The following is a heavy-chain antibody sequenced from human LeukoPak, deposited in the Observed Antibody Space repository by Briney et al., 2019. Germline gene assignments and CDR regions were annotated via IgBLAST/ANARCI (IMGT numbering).Heavy chain of an antibody. D-gene: IGHD3-10*01. Sequence: SETLSLTCIVSGGSISSYYWSWIRQPPGKGLEWIGEINHSGSTNYNPSLKSRVTISVDTSKNQFSLKLSSVTAADTAVYYCARGPGLYYYGSGSFYNYWGQGTLVTVSS. V-gene: IGHV4-34*01. CDR2: INHSGST. CDR3: ARGPGLYYYGSGSFYNY. J-gene: IGHJ4*02. CDR1: GGSISSYY.